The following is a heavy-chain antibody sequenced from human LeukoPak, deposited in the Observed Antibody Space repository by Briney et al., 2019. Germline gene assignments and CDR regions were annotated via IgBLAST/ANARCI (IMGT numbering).Heavy chain of an antibody. CDR2: INPSGGST. CDR3: ATDAEAGSSGYYYPYY. Sequence: ASVKVSCKASGYTFTSYYMRWVRQAPGQGLEWMGIINPSGGSTSYAQKFQGRVTMTEDTSTDTAYMELSSLRSEDTAVYYCATDAEAGSSGYYYPYYWGQGTLVTVSS. J-gene: IGHJ4*02. CDR1: GYTFTSYY. D-gene: IGHD3-22*01. V-gene: IGHV1-46*01.